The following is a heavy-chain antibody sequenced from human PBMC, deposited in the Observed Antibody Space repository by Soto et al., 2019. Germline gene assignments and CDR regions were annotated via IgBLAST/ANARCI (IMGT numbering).Heavy chain of an antibody. CDR2: ISSSSSYI. D-gene: IGHD1-7*01. CDR1: GFTFSSYS. J-gene: IGHJ3*02. CDR3: ARDWITGTRAFGAFDI. V-gene: IGHV3-21*01. Sequence: GGSLRISFAASGFTFSSYSINGVVRSPGKGLEWVSSISSSSSYIYYADSVKGRFTISRDNAKNSLYLQMNSLRAEDTAVYYCARDWITGTRAFGAFDIWGQGTMVTVSS.